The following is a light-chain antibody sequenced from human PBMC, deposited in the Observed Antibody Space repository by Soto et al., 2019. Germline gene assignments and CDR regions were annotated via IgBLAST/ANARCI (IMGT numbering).Light chain of an antibody. CDR3: QQYGSSPWT. CDR1: QSVSSSY. Sequence: EIVLTQSPGTLSLSPGERATLSCSASQSVSSSYLAWYQQKPGQAPRLLIYGASSRATGIPDRFSGSGSGTDFTLTISRLEPEDFAVYYCQQYGSSPWTFGQGNKVEIK. CDR2: GAS. J-gene: IGKJ1*01. V-gene: IGKV3-20*01.